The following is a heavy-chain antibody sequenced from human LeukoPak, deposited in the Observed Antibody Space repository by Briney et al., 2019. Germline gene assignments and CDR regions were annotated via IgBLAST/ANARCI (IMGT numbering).Heavy chain of an antibody. D-gene: IGHD1-26*01. Sequence: GGSLRLSCAASGFTFSNAWMSWVRQAPGKGLEWVGRIKSKTDGGTTDYAAPVKGRFTISRDDSKNTLYLQMNSLKTEDTAVYYCTTAPSYSGSYPFDYWGQGTLVTVSS. CDR1: GFTFSNAW. J-gene: IGHJ4*02. CDR2: IKSKTDGGTT. V-gene: IGHV3-15*01. CDR3: TTAPSYSGSYPFDY.